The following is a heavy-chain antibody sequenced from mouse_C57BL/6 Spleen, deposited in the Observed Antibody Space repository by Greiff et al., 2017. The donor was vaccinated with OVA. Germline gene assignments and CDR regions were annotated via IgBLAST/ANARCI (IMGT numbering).Heavy chain of an antibody. Sequence: EVKLVESGGGLVKPGGSLKLSCAASGFTFSSYAMSWVRQTPEKRLEWVATISDGGSYTYYPDNVKGRFTISRDNAKNNLYLQMSHLKSEDTAMYYCAKVITTVAAGAMDYWGQGTSVTVSS. D-gene: IGHD1-1*01. V-gene: IGHV5-4*03. J-gene: IGHJ4*01. CDR2: ISDGGSYT. CDR3: AKVITTVAAGAMDY. CDR1: GFTFSSYA.